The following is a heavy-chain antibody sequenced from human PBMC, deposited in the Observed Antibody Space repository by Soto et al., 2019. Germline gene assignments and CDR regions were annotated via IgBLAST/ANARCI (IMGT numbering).Heavy chain of an antibody. V-gene: IGHV3-33*01. CDR1: GFTFSSSG. D-gene: IGHD2-15*01. Sequence: QVQLVESGGGVVQPGRSLRLSCAASGFTFSSSGMHWVRQAPGKGLEWVAVIWYDGSNKYYADSVKGRFTISRDNPKNPLDLQMNSQRAEDRGGYYRARGYGSYCSCYHNYDCLGQGTLVTGFS. CDR3: ARGYGSYCSCYHNYDC. CDR2: IWYDGSNK. J-gene: IGHJ4*02.